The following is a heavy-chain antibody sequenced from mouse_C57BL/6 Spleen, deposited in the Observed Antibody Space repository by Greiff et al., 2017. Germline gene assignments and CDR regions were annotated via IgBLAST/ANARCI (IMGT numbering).Heavy chain of an antibody. J-gene: IGHJ3*01. CDR1: GFTFSSYA. CDR3: ARDWCGSSF. CDR2: ISDGGSYT. V-gene: IGHV5-4*01. D-gene: IGHD1-1*01. Sequence: EVKLVESGGGLVKPGGSLKLSCAASGFTFSSYAMSWVRQTPEKRLEWVATISDGGSYTYYPDNVKGRFTISRDNAKNNLYLQMSHLKSEDTAMYYCARDWCGSSFWGQGTLVTVSA.